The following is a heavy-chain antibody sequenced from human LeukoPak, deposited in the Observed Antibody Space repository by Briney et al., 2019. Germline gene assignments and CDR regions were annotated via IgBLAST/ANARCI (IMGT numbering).Heavy chain of an antibody. D-gene: IGHD3-22*01. CDR1: GFTFSSYA. CDR3: ATLRAFYYDSSQRGDY. J-gene: IGHJ4*02. CDR2: ISGSGGST. Sequence: GGSLRLSCAASGFTFSSYAMHWVRQTPGKGLEWASVISGSGGSTYYADSLKGRFTISRDNSKNTLYLQMNSLRAEDTAVYYCATLRAFYYDSSQRGDYWGQGTLVTVSS. V-gene: IGHV3-23*01.